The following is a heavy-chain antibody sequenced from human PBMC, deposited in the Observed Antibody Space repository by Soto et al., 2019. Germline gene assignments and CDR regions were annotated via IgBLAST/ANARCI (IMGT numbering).Heavy chain of an antibody. CDR2: ISAYNGNT. J-gene: IGHJ4*02. D-gene: IGHD6-13*01. Sequence: ASVKVSCKASGYTFTSYGISWVRQAPGQGLEWMGWISAYNGNTNYAQKLQGRVTMTTDTSTSTAYMELRSLRSDDTAVYYGARDQDSSWYSLCDYWGQGTLVTVS. V-gene: IGHV1-18*01. CDR3: ARDQDSSWYSLCDY. CDR1: GYTFTSYG.